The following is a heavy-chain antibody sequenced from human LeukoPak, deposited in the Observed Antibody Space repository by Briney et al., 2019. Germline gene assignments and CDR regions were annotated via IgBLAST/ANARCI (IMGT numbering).Heavy chain of an antibody. CDR1: GFTVSSNY. J-gene: IGHJ4*02. Sequence: PGGSLRLSCAASGFTVSSNYMSWVRQAPGKGLEWVSIIHSGGSTFYADSVKGRFTISRDNSKNTLYLQMNGLRAEDTAVYYCARDDGIGGPFDYWGQGTLVTVSS. V-gene: IGHV3-53*01. CDR2: IHSGGST. CDR3: ARDDGIGGPFDY. D-gene: IGHD4-23*01.